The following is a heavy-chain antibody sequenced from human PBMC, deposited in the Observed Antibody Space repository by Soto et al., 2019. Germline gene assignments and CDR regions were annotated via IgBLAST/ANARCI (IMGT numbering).Heavy chain of an antibody. CDR3: ARGRYCLTGRCFPNWFDS. V-gene: IGHV4-30-4*01. D-gene: IGHD2-15*01. CDR1: GDSISTVDYF. J-gene: IGHJ5*01. Sequence: NPSETLSLTCSVSGDSISTVDYFWAWVRQPPGHALEYIGYIYKSATTYYNPSFESRVAISLDTSKSQFSLNVTSLTAADTAVYFCARGRYCLTGRCFPNWFDSWGQGTLVTVSS. CDR2: IYKSATT.